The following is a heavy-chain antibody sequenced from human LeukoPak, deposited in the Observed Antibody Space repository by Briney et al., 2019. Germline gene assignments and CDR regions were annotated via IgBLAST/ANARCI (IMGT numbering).Heavy chain of an antibody. CDR2: IYSGGRT. CDR3: ARNIALDY. V-gene: IGHV3-53*01. CDR1: GFTLSSNY. J-gene: IGHJ4*02. Sequence: GGSLRLSCAASGFTLSSNYMTWVRQAPGKGLEWVSVIYSGGRTYYAGSVKGGFTISRDNSKNTLFIQTNSLRAEGTAVYYCARNIALDYWGQGTLVTVSS.